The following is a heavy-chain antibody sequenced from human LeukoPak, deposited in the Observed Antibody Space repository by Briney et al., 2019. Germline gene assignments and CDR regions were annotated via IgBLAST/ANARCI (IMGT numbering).Heavy chain of an antibody. J-gene: IGHJ6*03. CDR2: INHSGST. CDR3: ARGLRYGSGRYYIRYYYYYMDV. CDR1: GGSISSSSYY. V-gene: IGHV4-39*07. Sequence: SETLSLTCTVSGGSISSSSYYWSWIHQPPGKGLEWIGEINHSGSTNYNPSLKSRVTISVDTSKNQFSLKLSSVTAADTAVYYCARGLRYGSGRYYIRYYYYYMDVWGKGTTVTVSS. D-gene: IGHD3-10*01.